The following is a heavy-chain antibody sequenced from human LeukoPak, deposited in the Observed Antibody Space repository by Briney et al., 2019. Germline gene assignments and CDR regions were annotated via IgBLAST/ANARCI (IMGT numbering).Heavy chain of an antibody. CDR2: INHSEST. CDR3: ASRLKTTGYRYDY. D-gene: IGHD4-17*01. V-gene: IGHV4-34*01. CDR1: GGSFSGYY. Sequence: SETLSLTCAVYGGSFSGYYWSWIRQPPGKGLEWIGEINHSESTNYNPSLKSRVTISVDTSKNQFSLKLSSVTAADTAVYYCASRLKTTGYRYDYWGQGTLVTVSS. J-gene: IGHJ4*02.